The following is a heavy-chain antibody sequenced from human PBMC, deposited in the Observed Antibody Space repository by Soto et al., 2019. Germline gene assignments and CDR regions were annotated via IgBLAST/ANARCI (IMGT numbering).Heavy chain of an antibody. J-gene: IGHJ6*02. V-gene: IGHV4-61*01. CDR1: GGSFSIGSYQ. D-gene: IGHD1-26*01. Sequence: ASETLSLTCTVSGGSFSIGSYQWTWIRQPPGKGLEWIGYIHVSGSTNDNPSLKGRVTMSIDTSKNQFSLKLSSVTAADTAVYYCARDGNGMDVWGQGTKVTVSS. CDR2: IHVSGST. CDR3: ARDGNGMDV.